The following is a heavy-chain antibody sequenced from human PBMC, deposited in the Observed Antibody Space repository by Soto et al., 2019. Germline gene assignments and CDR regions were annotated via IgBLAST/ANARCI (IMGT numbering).Heavy chain of an antibody. CDR3: ARGLNFGVWLYSRGYYSGMDV. J-gene: IGHJ6*02. CDR1: AGSFSGDY. D-gene: IGHD2-2*02. Sequence: SATLAVTCAVYAGSFSGDYWSWIRPPPGKGLEWIGEINHSGSTNYHPSLKSRVTTSVDTSKNQFSLKLRSVTAADTAVYYCARGLNFGVWLYSRGYYSGMDVWGQGTTVTVSS. V-gene: IGHV4-34*01. CDR2: INHSGST.